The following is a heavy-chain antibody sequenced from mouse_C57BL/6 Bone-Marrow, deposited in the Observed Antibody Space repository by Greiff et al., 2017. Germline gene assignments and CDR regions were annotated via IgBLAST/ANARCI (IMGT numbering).Heavy chain of an antibody. J-gene: IGHJ2*01. Sequence: EVQLQQSGTVLARPGASVKMSCKTSGYTFTSYWMHWVKQRPGQGLEWIGAIYPGNSYTSYNQKFKGKAKLTAVTSASTAYMELSSLTNEDSAVYYCRTITTVVAVDYWGQGTTLTVSS. CDR2: IYPGNSYT. CDR1: GYTFTSYW. CDR3: RTITTVVAVDY. V-gene: IGHV1-5*01. D-gene: IGHD1-1*01.